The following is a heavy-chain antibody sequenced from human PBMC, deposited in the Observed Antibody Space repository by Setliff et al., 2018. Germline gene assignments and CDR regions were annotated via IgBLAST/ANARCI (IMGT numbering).Heavy chain of an antibody. CDR2: INPNSGGT. CDR3: ARDPQKTGDGKHAFDI. Sequence: ASVKVSCKASGYTFTGYYMHWVRQAPGQGLEWMGWINPNSGGTNYAQKFQGRVTMTRDTSISTGYMELSRLRSDDTAVYYCARDPQKTGDGKHAFDIWGQGTMVTVSS. V-gene: IGHV1-2*02. D-gene: IGHD7-27*01. J-gene: IGHJ3*02. CDR1: GYTFTGYY.